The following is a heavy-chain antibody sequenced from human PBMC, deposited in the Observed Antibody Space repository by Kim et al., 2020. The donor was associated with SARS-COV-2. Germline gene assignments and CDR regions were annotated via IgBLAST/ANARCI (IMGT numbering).Heavy chain of an antibody. CDR1: GFTFSTFS. D-gene: IGHD5-18*01. J-gene: IGHJ4*01. V-gene: IGHV3-21*01. Sequence: GGSLRLSCAASGFTFSTFSMNWVRQAPGKGLEWVSSISSTSSYIYYADSVKGRFTISRDNAKNSLYLQMNSLRAEDTAVYYCARGPRGYSYGYVDYWGHGTLVTVAS. CDR2: ISSTSSYI. CDR3: ARGPRGYSYGYVDY.